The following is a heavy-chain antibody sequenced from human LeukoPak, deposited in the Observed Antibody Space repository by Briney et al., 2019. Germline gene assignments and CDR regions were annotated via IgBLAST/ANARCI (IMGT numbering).Heavy chain of an antibody. D-gene: IGHD2-8*01. V-gene: IGHV3-30-3*01. J-gene: IGHJ6*02. CDR3: ASLYLAFLHGMDV. CDR1: GFTLSSYA. CDR2: ISYDGSNK. Sequence: GRSLRLSCAASGFTLSSYAMHWVRQAPGKGLEWVAVISYDGSNKYYADSVKGRFTISRDNSKNTLYLQMNSLRAEDTAVYYCASLYLAFLHGMDVWGQGTTVTVSS.